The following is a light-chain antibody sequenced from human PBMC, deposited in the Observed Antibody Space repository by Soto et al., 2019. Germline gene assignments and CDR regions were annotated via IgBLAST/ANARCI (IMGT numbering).Light chain of an antibody. CDR3: QSYDSSLSAWV. CDR2: INT. Sequence: QAVVTQPPSVSGAPGQRVTISCTGSSSNFGAGSDVHWYQQLPGTAPKLLIYINTNRPSGVPDRFSGSRSGTSASLAITGLQAADEADYSCQSYDSSLSAWVFCGGTKLTVL. V-gene: IGLV1-40*01. CDR1: SSNFGAGSD. J-gene: IGLJ3*02.